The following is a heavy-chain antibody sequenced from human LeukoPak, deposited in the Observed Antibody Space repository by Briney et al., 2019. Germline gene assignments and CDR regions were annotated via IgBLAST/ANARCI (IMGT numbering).Heavy chain of an antibody. CDR1: GFIFSNYW. CDR2: IHSGGSIT. V-gene: IGHV3-74*01. D-gene: IGHD5-12*01. CDR3: ARGGVVAATDY. Sequence: GGSLRLSCAASGFIFSNYWMHWVRQAPGEGLVWVSQIHSGGSITGYADSVKDRFTISRDNAKNTLYLQMNSLRAEDTAVFYCARGGVVAATDYWGQGTLVTVSS. J-gene: IGHJ4*02.